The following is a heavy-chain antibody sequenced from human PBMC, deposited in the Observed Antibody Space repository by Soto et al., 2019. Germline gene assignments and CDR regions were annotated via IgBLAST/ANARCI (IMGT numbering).Heavy chain of an antibody. V-gene: IGHV3-48*03. J-gene: IGHJ3*02. CDR2: ISSSGSTI. D-gene: IGHD2-15*01. CDR3: ARPDSGASCYGCAFDI. CDR1: GFTFSSYE. Sequence: GGSLRLSCAASGFTFSSYEMNWVRQAPGKGLEWVSYISSSGSTIYYADSVKGRFTISRDNAKNSLYLQMNSLRAEDTAVYYCARPDSGASCYGCAFDIWGQGTMVTV.